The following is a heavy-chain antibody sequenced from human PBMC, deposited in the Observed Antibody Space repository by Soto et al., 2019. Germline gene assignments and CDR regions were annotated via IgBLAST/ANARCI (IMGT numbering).Heavy chain of an antibody. CDR3: AKDRAGDIYVAARSGLDY. CDR1: GFTFFSYG. CDR2: ISYDGSNK. V-gene: IGHV3-30*18. D-gene: IGHD3-3*01. Sequence: GGSLRLSCAASGFTFFSYGMHWVRQAPGKGLEWVAVISYDGSNKYYRDSVKGRFTISRDNSKNTLYLQMNSLRADDTAVYYCAKDRAGDIYVAARSGLDYWGQGTLVTVSS. J-gene: IGHJ4*02.